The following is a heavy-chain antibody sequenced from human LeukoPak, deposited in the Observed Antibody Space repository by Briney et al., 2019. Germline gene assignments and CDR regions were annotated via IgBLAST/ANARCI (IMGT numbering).Heavy chain of an antibody. CDR2: IWHGGTIT. Sequence: PGGSLRLSCEASGFTFTYFGMHWVRQAPGKGLEWVAVIWHGGTITYYTDSVQGRFTISRDNSENTVNLQMNSLRAEDTAVYYCARARGQNGYDYYAFWGQGTLVTVSS. J-gene: IGHJ4*02. D-gene: IGHD5-12*01. CDR1: GFTFTYFG. V-gene: IGHV3-33*01. CDR3: ARARGQNGYDYYAF.